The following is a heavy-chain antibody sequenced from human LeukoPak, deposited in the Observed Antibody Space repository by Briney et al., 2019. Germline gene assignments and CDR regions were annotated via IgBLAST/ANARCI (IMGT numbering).Heavy chain of an antibody. CDR1: GFAFSSYG. D-gene: IGHD3-22*01. CDR2: MRYDGSNK. Sequence: GGSLRLSCAASGFAFSSYGMHWVRQAPGKGLEWVAFMRYDGSNKYYADSVKGRFTISRDNSKNTLYLQMNSLRAEDTAVYYCAKDHDSSGYYYFDYWGQGTLVTVSS. CDR3: AKDHDSSGYYYFDY. J-gene: IGHJ4*02. V-gene: IGHV3-30*02.